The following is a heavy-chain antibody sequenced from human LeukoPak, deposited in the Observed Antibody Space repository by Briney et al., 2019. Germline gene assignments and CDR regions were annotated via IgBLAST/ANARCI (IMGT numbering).Heavy chain of an antibody. CDR1: GFTFSSYW. J-gene: IGHJ3*02. CDR3: AREVRHAFDI. V-gene: IGHV3-7*01. Sequence: PGGSLRLSCAASGFTFSSYWLSWVRQAPGKGLEWVANIKQDGSEKYYVDSVKGRFTISGDDAKNSLYLQMNSLRAEDTAVYYCAREVRHAFDIWGQGTMVTVSS. CDR2: IKQDGSEK.